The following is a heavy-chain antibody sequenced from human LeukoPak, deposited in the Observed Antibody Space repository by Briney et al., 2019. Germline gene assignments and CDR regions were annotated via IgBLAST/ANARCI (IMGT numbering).Heavy chain of an antibody. V-gene: IGHV1-18*01. CDR2: ISAYNGNT. D-gene: IGHD1-1*01. Sequence: ASVKVSCKASGYTFTSYGISWVRQAPGQGLEWMGWISAYNGNTNYAQKLQGRVTMTTDTSTSTAYMELRSLRSDDTAVYYCARDSERISSKTHTGMDVWGKGTTVTVSS. CDR3: ARDSERISSKTHTGMDV. CDR1: GYTFTSYG. J-gene: IGHJ6*03.